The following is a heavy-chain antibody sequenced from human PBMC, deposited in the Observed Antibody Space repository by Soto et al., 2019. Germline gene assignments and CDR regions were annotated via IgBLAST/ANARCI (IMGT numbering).Heavy chain of an antibody. V-gene: IGHV4-39*07. J-gene: IGHJ4*02. CDR1: GGSISSSSYY. CDR2: IYYSGST. CDR3: ARGGPNWNGREYYFDY. D-gene: IGHD1-1*01. Sequence: SETLSLTCTVSGGSISSSSYYWGWIRQPPGKGLEWIGSIYYSGSTYYNPSLKSRVTISVDTSKNQFSLKLSSVTAADTAVYYCARGGPNWNGREYYFDYWGQGTLVTVSS.